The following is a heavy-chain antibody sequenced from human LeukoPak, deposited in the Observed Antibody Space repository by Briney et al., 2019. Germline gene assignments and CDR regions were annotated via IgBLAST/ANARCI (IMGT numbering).Heavy chain of an antibody. CDR1: GDSVGSSFYF. D-gene: IGHD1-26*01. V-gene: IGHV4-39*01. CDR3: ARQGIAGASYYFDS. Sequence: TSSETLSLTCTASGDSVGSSFYFWAWLRQPPGKELEWIGSVSYSGSVFYNPPLRSRVTMSVATSTNQVSLSLRSATAADSALYFCARQGIAGASYYFDSWGLGTLVTVSS. J-gene: IGHJ4*02. CDR2: VSYSGSV.